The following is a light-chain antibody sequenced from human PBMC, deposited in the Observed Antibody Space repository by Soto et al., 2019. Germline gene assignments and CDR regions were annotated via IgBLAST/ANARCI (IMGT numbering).Light chain of an antibody. CDR2: EVH. CDR1: ISDICSHNY. Sequence: SALTPPASVSGSTAETTTVSCLGSISDICSHNYVSWYRQCPGEAPRLLIYEVHYRPSGVSSRFSGSKSGNTASQAISLLQAADEAYYYWAPHLTSSPVEVFGTGTKFSV. V-gene: IGLV2-14*01. J-gene: IGLJ1*01. CDR3: APHLTSSPVEV.